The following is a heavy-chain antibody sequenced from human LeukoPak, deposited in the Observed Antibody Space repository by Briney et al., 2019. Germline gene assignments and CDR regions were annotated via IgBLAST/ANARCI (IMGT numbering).Heavy chain of an antibody. J-gene: IGHJ3*02. D-gene: IGHD3-22*01. Sequence: PGGSLRLSCAASGFTFSSYAMHWVRQAPGKGLDWVAVISYDGSNKYYADSVKGRFTISRDNSKNTLYLQMNSLRAEDTAVYYCARVGSSSWYYYDSSGYDAFDIWGQGTMVTVSS. CDR3: ARVGSSSWYYYDSSGYDAFDI. CDR2: ISYDGSNK. CDR1: GFTFSSYA. V-gene: IGHV3-30-3*01.